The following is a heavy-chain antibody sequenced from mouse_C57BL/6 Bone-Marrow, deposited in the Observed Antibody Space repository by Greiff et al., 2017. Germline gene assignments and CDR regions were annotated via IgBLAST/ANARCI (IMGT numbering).Heavy chain of an antibody. CDR3: ARSPYITSYFDY. CDR1: GYTFTSYG. V-gene: IGHV1-81*01. Sequence: QVQLKESGAELARPGASVKLSCKASGYTFTSYGISWVKQRTGQGLEWIGEIYPRSGNTYYNEKFKGKATLTADKSSSTAYMELRSLTSEDSAVYFCARSPYITSYFDYWGQGTTLTVSS. J-gene: IGHJ2*01. CDR2: IYPRSGNT. D-gene: IGHD1-1*01.